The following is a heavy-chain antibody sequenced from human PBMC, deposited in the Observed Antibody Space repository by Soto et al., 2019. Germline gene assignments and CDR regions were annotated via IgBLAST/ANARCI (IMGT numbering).Heavy chain of an antibody. Sequence: PGGSLRLSCAASGFPFSIYGIHWVRQAPGKGLEWVAFIWYDGSNKYYADSVKGRFTISRDNSKNTLYLQMNSLRAEDTAVYYCARDFPVITSGYYYGSGTRRRNNWFDPWAQGTGVTV. J-gene: IGHJ5*02. CDR2: IWYDGSNK. D-gene: IGHD3-10*01. CDR1: GFPFSIYG. V-gene: IGHV3-33*01. CDR3: ARDFPVITSGYYYGSGTRRRNNWFDP.